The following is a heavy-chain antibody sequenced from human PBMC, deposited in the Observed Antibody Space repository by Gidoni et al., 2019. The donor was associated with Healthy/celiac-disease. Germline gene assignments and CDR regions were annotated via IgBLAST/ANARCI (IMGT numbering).Heavy chain of an antibody. D-gene: IGHD3-10*01. V-gene: IGHV3-30-3*01. CDR1: GFTFSSYA. Sequence: QVQLVESGGGVVQPGRSLRLSCAASGFTFSSYAMHWVRQAPGKGLEWVAVISYDGSNKYYADSVKGRFTISRDNSKNTLYLQMNSLRAEDTAVYYCARDPLVLTPHYYGSGAFDYWGQGTLVTVSS. J-gene: IGHJ4*02. CDR2: ISYDGSNK. CDR3: ARDPLVLTPHYYGSGAFDY.